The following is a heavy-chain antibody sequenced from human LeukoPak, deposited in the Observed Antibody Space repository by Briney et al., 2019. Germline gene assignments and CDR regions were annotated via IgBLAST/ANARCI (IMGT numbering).Heavy chain of an antibody. CDR2: IRYDGSNK. V-gene: IGHV3-30*02. D-gene: IGHD2-15*01. CDR1: GFTFSSYG. CDR3: AKAEVVVVAATHLDY. Sequence: GGSLRLSCAASGFTFSSYGMHWVRQAPGKGLEWVAFIRYDGSNKYYADSVKGRFTISRDNSKNTLYLQMNSPRAEDTAVYYCAKAEVVVVAATHLDYWGQGTLVTVSS. J-gene: IGHJ4*02.